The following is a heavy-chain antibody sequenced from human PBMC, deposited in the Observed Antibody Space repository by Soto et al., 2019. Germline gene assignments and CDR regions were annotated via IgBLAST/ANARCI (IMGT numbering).Heavy chain of an antibody. CDR1: GFTFSSYG. J-gene: IGHJ6*02. CDR3: AREMGPGVYYYYGMDV. CDR2: IWYDGSNK. D-gene: IGHD7-27*01. V-gene: IGHV3-33*01. Sequence: GGSLRLSCAASGFTFSSYGMHWVRQAPGKGLEWVAVIWYDGSNKYYADSVKGRFTISRDNSKNTLYLQMNSLRAEDTAVYYCAREMGPGVYYYYGMDVWGQGTTVTVS.